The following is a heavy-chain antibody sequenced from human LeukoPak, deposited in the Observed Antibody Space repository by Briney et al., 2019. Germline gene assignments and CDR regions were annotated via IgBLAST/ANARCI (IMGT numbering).Heavy chain of an antibody. CDR2: IYYSGST. D-gene: IGHD6-13*01. CDR3: ARQLAAPDY. J-gene: IGHJ4*02. V-gene: IGHV4-39*01. CDR1: GGSISSSSYY. Sequence: SETLSLTCTVSGGSISSSSYYWGWIRQPPGKGLEWIGSIYYSGSTYYNPSLKSRVTISVDTSKNQFSLKLSSVTAADTAVYYCARQLAAPDYWGQGTLVTVSS.